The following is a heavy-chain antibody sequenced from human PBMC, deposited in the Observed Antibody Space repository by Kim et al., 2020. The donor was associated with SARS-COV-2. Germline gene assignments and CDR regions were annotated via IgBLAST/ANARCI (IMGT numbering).Heavy chain of an antibody. CDR2: IYYSGST. CDR1: GGSISSYY. CDR3: ARDPWLGNAFDI. D-gene: IGHD3-22*01. Sequence: SETLSLTCTVSGGSISSYYWSWIRQPPGKGLEWIGYIYYSGSTNYNPSLKNRVTISVDTSKNQFSLKLSTVTAADTAVYYCARDPWLGNAFDIWGQGTMVTVS. V-gene: IGHV4-59*01. J-gene: IGHJ3*02.